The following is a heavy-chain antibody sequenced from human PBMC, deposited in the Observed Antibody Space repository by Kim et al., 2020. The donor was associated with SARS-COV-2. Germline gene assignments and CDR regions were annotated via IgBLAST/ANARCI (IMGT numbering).Heavy chain of an antibody. CDR1: GFTFSSYS. J-gene: IGHJ5*02. CDR2: ISSSSSTI. Sequence: GGSLRLSCAASGFTFSSYSMNWVRQAPGKGLEWVSYISSSSSTIYYADSVKGRFTISRDNAKNSLYLQMNSLRDEDTAVYYCARVYHPYYYGSGNWFDPWGQGTLVTVSS. CDR3: ARVYHPYYYGSGNWFDP. V-gene: IGHV3-48*02. D-gene: IGHD3-10*01.